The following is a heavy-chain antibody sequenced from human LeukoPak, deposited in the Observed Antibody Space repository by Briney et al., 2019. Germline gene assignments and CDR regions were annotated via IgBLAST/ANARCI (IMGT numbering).Heavy chain of an antibody. V-gene: IGHV4-61*01. Sequence: SETLSLTCTVSGGSISTSNYYWSWIRQPPGKGLEWIGYIYYSGSTNYNPSLKSRVTISVDTSKNQFSLKLSSVTAADTAVYYCARARQQLSYWFDPWGQGTLVTVSS. CDR3: ARARQQLSYWFDP. J-gene: IGHJ5*02. CDR1: GGSISTSNYY. CDR2: IYYSGST. D-gene: IGHD6-13*01.